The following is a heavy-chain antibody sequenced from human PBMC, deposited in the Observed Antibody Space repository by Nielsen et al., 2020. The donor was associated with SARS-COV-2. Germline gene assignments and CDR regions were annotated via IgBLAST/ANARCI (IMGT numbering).Heavy chain of an antibody. CDR3: ARSQWMIVADY. D-gene: IGHD3-22*01. Sequence: SETLSLTCAVYGGSFSGYYWSWIRQPPGKGLEWIGEINHSGSTNYNPSLKSRVTISVDTSKNQFSLKLSSVTAADTAVYYCARSQWMIVADYWGQGTLVTVSS. CDR2: INHSGST. CDR1: GGSFSGYY. V-gene: IGHV4-34*01. J-gene: IGHJ4*02.